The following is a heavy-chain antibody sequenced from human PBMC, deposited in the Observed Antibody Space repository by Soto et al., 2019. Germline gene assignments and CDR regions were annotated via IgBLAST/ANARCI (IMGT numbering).Heavy chain of an antibody. CDR1: GATFSTTG. Sequence: QVQLVQSGAEVRKPGSSLRVSCKSSGATFSTTGISWVRLALGQGLEWMGGIIPLFGTPKYARKFQGRVSITADESTNTVYMKLNSLRPDDAAVYYCARASPVICGGDPCYRLDSSFDSWGQGSLVIVSS. V-gene: IGHV1-69*01. J-gene: IGHJ5*01. CDR3: ARASPVICGGDPCYRLDSSFDS. CDR2: IIPLFGTP. D-gene: IGHD2-21*02.